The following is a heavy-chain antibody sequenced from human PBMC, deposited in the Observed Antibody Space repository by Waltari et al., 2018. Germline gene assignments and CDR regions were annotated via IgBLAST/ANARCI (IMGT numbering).Heavy chain of an antibody. V-gene: IGHV3-33*01. D-gene: IGHD6-6*01. CDR3: ARDMGSSSTPFDY. Sequence: QVQLVESGGGVVQPGRSLRLSCAASVFTFSSYGMHWVRQAPGKGLEWVAVIWYDGSNKYYADSVKGRFTISRDNSKNTLYLQMNSLRAEDTAVYYCARDMGSSSTPFDYWGQGTLVTVSS. J-gene: IGHJ4*02. CDR1: VFTFSSYG. CDR2: IWYDGSNK.